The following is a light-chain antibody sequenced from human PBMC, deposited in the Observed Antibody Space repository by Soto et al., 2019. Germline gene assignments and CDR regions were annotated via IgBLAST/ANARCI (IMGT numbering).Light chain of an antibody. CDR2: DAS. CDR3: QQYNSYRT. V-gene: IGKV1-5*01. J-gene: IGKJ1*01. CDR1: QSISSW. Sequence: DIQMTQSPSTLSASVKDRVTITCRASQSISSWLAWYQQKPGKAPKLLIYDASSLESGVPSRFSGSGSGTEFTLTISSLQPDDFATYYCQQYNSYRTFGQGTKVDIK.